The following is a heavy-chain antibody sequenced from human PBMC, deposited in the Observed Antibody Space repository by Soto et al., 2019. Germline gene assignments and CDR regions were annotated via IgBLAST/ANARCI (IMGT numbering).Heavy chain of an antibody. CDR1: GGSISSSNYY. D-gene: IGHD3-10*01. CDR2: IYYSGST. Sequence: SETLSLTCTVSGGSISSSNYYWGWIRQPPGKGLECIGSIYYSGSTYYNPSLKSRVNISVDTSKNQFSLKLSSVTAADTAVYYCARRFGYYYYMDVWGKGTTVTVSS. V-gene: IGHV4-39*01. CDR3: ARRFGYYYYMDV. J-gene: IGHJ6*03.